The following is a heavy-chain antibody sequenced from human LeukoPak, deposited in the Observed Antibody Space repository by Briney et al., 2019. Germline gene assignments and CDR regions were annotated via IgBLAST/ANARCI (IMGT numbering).Heavy chain of an antibody. D-gene: IGHD1-26*01. V-gene: IGHV1-69-2*01. CDR3: ATAWELPLFDY. CDR2: VDPEDGET. Sequence: ASVKVSCTVSGYTFTDYYMHWVQQAPGKGLEWMGLVDPEDGETIYAEKFQGRVTITTDTSTDTAYMELSSLRSEDTAVYYCATAWELPLFDYWGQGTLVTVYS. CDR1: GYTFTDYY. J-gene: IGHJ4*02.